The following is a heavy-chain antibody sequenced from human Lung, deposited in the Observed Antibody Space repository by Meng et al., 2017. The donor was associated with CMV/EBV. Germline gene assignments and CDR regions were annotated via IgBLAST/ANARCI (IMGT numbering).Heavy chain of an antibody. Sequence: SXAASGFTFSNYAMHWVRQAPGKGLEWVTLISYDGSDKYYTDSVKGRFAISRDNPKNTLYLQMNTVRADDTAIYYCARDPIGGSYRGSHFDYWGQGXLVXVPQ. D-gene: IGHD1-26*01. CDR3: ARDPIGGSYRGSHFDY. CDR2: ISYDGSDK. J-gene: IGHJ4*02. CDR1: GFTFSNYA. V-gene: IGHV3-30*09.